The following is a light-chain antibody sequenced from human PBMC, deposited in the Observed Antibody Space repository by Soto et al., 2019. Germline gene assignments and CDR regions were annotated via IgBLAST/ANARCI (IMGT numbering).Light chain of an antibody. Sequence: ELVLPQSHVTISLSPGESSSLSGRASRSVRTYLAWYQHKAGQANRLLIYDASKRATGIPARFSGSGSGADFSLTISRLEPEEFAVFYCQQYAKSPITFGKGTRLAIK. CDR2: DAS. CDR1: RSVRTY. CDR3: QQYAKSPIT. J-gene: IGKJ5*01. V-gene: IGKV3-11*01.